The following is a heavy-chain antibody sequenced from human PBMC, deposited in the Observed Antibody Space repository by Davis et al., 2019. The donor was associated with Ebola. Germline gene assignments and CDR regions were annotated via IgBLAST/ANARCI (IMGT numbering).Heavy chain of an antibody. CDR2: INHSGST. V-gene: IGHV4-34*01. CDR1: GDSISNYY. Sequence: MPSETLSLTCSVSGDSISNYYWSWIRQSPGKGLEWIGEINHSGSTNYNPSLKSRVTISVDTSKNQFSLKLSSVTAADTAVYYCARGRRYSYGPPRYWGQGTLVTVSS. J-gene: IGHJ4*02. D-gene: IGHD5-18*01. CDR3: ARGRRYSYGPPRY.